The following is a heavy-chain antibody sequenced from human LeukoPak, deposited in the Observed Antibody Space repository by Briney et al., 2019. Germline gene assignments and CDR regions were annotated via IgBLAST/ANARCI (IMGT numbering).Heavy chain of an antibody. V-gene: IGHV3-66*01. J-gene: IGHJ5*02. CDR1: GFTVSYDY. CDR3: ARDHAGAQNWGALDP. Sequence: GRSLRLSCAASGFTVSYDYMAWVRQDPGKGLEWVSLIYDDGTAFYTHSVKGRFTITRDDYKNTMYLQMISLRPEDTALYYCARDHAGAQNWGALDPWGQGTLVTVSS. CDR2: IYDDGTA. D-gene: IGHD7-27*01.